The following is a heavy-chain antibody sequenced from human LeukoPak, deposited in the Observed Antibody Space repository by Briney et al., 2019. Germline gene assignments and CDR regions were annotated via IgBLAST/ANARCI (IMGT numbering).Heavy chain of an antibody. J-gene: IGHJ4*02. CDR2: INHSGST. Sequence: SETLSLTCAVYGGSFSGYYWSWIRQPPGKGLEWIGEINHSGSTNYNPSLKSRVTISVDTSKNQFSLKLNSVTAADTAVYYCARGDYYFEYWGQGTLVTVSS. CDR1: GGSFSGYY. V-gene: IGHV4-34*01. CDR3: ARGDYYFEY.